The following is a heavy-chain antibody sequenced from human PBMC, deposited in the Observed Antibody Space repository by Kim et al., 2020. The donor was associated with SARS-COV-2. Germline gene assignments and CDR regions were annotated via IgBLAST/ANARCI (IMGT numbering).Heavy chain of an antibody. V-gene: IGHV4-34*01. CDR3: ARARSSSLFDY. CDR2: INHSGST. D-gene: IGHD6-6*01. J-gene: IGHJ4*02. Sequence: SETLSLTCAVYGGSFSGYYWSWIRQPPGKGLEWIGEINHSGSTNYNPSLKSRVTISVDTSKNQFSLKLSSVTSADTAVYYCARARSSSLFDYWGQGTLVT. CDR1: GGSFSGYY.